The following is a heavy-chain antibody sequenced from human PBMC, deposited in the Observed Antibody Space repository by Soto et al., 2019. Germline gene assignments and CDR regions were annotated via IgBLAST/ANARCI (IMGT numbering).Heavy chain of an antibody. CDR2: IYYSGST. J-gene: IGHJ4*02. V-gene: IGHV4-59*01. CDR1: GGAISSYY. CDR3: ARGGSFITAERFDY. D-gene: IGHD6-13*01. Sequence: SETLSLTCTVSGGAISSYYWSWIRQPPGKGLEWIGYIYYSGSTNYNPSLKSRVTISVDTSKNQFSLKLSSVTAADTAVYYCARGGSFITAERFDYWGQVTLVTVSS.